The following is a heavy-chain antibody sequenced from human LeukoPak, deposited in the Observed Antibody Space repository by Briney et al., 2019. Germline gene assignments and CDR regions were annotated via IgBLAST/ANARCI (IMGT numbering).Heavy chain of an antibody. CDR2: INPSGGST. Sequence: GASVKVSCKASGYTFTNYFMHWVRQAPGQGLEWMGIINPSGGSTSYAQKFQGRVTMTRDTSTSTVYMELSSLRSEDTAVYYCARPSFSYSGSYSTHAFDIWGQGTMVTVSS. CDR3: ARPSFSYSGSYSTHAFDI. D-gene: IGHD1-26*01. CDR1: GYTFTNYF. J-gene: IGHJ3*02. V-gene: IGHV1-46*01.